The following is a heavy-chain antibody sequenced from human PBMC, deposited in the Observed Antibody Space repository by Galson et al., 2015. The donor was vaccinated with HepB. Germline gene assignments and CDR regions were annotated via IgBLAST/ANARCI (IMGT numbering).Heavy chain of an antibody. V-gene: IGHV1-69*13. Sequence: SVTVSCKASGGTFSTYAISWVRQGPGQALEWMGGITPMFGIPNYAQKFQGRVTITADESTSTAYMELSSLRSDDTAVYYCARELQPGMDVWGQGTTVTVSS. CDR3: ARELQPGMDV. CDR1: GGTFSTYA. D-gene: IGHD1-14*01. CDR2: ITPMFGIP. J-gene: IGHJ6*02.